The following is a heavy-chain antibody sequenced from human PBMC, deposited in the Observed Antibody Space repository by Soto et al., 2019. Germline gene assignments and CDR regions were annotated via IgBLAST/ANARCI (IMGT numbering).Heavy chain of an antibody. CDR2: IIPIFGTA. V-gene: IGHV1-69*13. Sequence: SVNVSCKSSGGTFSSYAIGWVRQAPGQGLEWMGGIIPIFGTANYAQKFQGRVTITADESTSTAYMELSSLRSEDTAVYYCARSFRAHIVVVVAATPFNWFDPWGQGTLVTVSS. CDR3: ARSFRAHIVVVVAATPFNWFDP. D-gene: IGHD2-15*01. CDR1: GGTFSSYA. J-gene: IGHJ5*02.